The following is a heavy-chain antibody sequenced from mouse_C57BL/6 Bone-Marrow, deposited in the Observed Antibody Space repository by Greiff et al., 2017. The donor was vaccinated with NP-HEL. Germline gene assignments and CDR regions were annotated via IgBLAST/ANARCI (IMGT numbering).Heavy chain of an antibody. Sequence: VKLQESGPGLVKPSQSLFLTCSITGFPITSGYYWIWIRQSPGKPLEWMGYITHSGETFYNPSLQSPISITRETSKNQFFLQLNSLTPEDTAMYYCAGDSSGYGDFDYWGHGTPLTVSP. D-gene: IGHD3-2*02. CDR2: ITHSGET. V-gene: IGHV12-3*01. J-gene: IGHJ2*01. CDR3: AGDSSGYGDFDY. CDR1: GFPITSGYY.